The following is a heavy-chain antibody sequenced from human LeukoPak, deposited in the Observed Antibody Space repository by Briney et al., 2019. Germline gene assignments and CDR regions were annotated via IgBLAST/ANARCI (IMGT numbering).Heavy chain of an antibody. V-gene: IGHV4-61*02. CDR2: IYASGIT. J-gene: IGHJ4*02. Sequence: SETLSLTCTVSGGSISSGSNYWSWIRQPAGMGLEWIGRIYASGITDYNPSLKSRVTISVDTSKNQFSLKLSSVTAADTAVYYCARDQGHGDYRFDYWGQGTLVTVSS. CDR3: ARDQGHGDYRFDY. CDR1: GGSISSGSNY. D-gene: IGHD4-17*01.